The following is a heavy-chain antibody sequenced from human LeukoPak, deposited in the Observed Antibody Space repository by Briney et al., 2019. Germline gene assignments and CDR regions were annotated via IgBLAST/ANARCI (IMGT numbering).Heavy chain of an antibody. CDR2: IYYSGST. J-gene: IGHJ4*02. CDR3: ARVLRTGIFGVAYGGIFDY. D-gene: IGHD3-3*01. CDR1: GGSISSSSYY. V-gene: IGHV4-39*07. Sequence: SETLSLTCTVSGGSISSSSYYWGWIRQPPGKGLEWIGSIYYSGSTNYNPSLKSRVTISVDTSKNQFSLKLSSVTAADTAVYYCARVLRTGIFGVAYGGIFDYWGQGTLVTVSS.